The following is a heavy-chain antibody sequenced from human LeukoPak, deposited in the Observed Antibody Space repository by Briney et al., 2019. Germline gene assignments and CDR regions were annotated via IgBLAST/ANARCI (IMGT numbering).Heavy chain of an antibody. Sequence: GGSLRLSRAASGFTFSNYAMSWVRQAPGKGLEWVSAISGSGGSTYYADSVKGRFTISRDNSKNTLYLQMNSLRAEDTAVYYCAKDPLVRGLTYDSWGQGTLVTVAS. CDR3: AKDPLVRGLTYDS. V-gene: IGHV3-23*01. CDR1: GFTFSNYA. J-gene: IGHJ4*02. D-gene: IGHD3-10*01. CDR2: ISGSGGST.